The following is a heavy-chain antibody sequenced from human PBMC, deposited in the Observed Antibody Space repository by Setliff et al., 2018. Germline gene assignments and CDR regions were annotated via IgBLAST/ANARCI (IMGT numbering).Heavy chain of an antibody. Sequence: TLSLTCTVSGGSLSSGSYYWTWIRQPAGKGLEWIGRIYAGGSANYNPSLKSRVTISVDTSKNQFSLKLSSVTAADTAVYYCARANKKLDYYYYYYMDVWGKGTTVTVSS. V-gene: IGHV4-61*02. CDR2: IYAGGSA. J-gene: IGHJ6*03. CDR1: GGSLSSGSYY. D-gene: IGHD1-1*01. CDR3: ARANKKLDYYYYYYMDV.